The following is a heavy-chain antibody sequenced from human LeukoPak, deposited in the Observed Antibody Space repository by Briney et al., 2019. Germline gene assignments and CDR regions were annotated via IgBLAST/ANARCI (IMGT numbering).Heavy chain of an antibody. V-gene: IGHV1-18*01. Sequence: ASVKVSCKASGYTFTSYGISWVRQAPGQGLEWMGWISAYNGNTNYAQKLQGRVTMATDTSTSTAYMELRSLRSDDTAVYYCAREGLVKGINAFDIWGQGKMVTVSS. CDR2: ISAYNGNT. CDR3: AREGLVKGINAFDI. D-gene: IGHD6-19*01. J-gene: IGHJ3*02. CDR1: GYTFTSYG.